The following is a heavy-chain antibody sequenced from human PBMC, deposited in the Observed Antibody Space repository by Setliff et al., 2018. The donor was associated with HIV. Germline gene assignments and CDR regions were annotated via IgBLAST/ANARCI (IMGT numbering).Heavy chain of an antibody. CDR2: IITLFGEA. V-gene: IGHV1-69*13. CDR1: RGTFRNSA. CDR3: AKDGPTVIEGSYMDV. J-gene: IGHJ6*03. D-gene: IGHD4-4*01. Sequence: SVKVSCKASRGTFRNSAINWVRQAPGQGLVWMGGIITLFGEANYAQKFQGRVTITADESTSTVYMEVSGLRFEDTAVYFCAKDGPTVIEGSYMDVWGKGTTVTVSS.